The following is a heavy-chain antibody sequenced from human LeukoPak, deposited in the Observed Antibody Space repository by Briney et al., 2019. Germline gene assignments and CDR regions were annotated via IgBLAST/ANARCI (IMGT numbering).Heavy chain of an antibody. CDR2: ISSSGSTI. CDR3: ARDLLYDSSGYVGY. CDR1: GFTFSDYY. Sequence: GGSLRLSCVASGFTFSDYYMSWIRQAPGKGLEWVSYISSSGSTIYYADSVKGRFTISRDNAKNSLYLQMNSLRAEDTAVYYCARDLLYDSSGYVGYWGQGTLVTVSS. D-gene: IGHD3-22*01. V-gene: IGHV3-11*01. J-gene: IGHJ4*02.